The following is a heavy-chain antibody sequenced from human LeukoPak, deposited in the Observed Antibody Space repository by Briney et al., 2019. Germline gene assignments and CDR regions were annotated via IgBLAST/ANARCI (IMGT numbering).Heavy chain of an antibody. CDR3: AKGDYYDSSVPDY. CDR1: GFTFDDYA. V-gene: IGHV3-9*01. CDR2: ISWNSGSI. D-gene: IGHD3-22*01. Sequence: PGGSLRLSCAASGFTFDDYAMHWVRQAPGKGLEWVSGISWNSGSIGYADSVKGRFTISRDNAKNSLYLQTNSLRAEDTALYYCAKGDYYDSSVPDYWGQGTLVTVSS. J-gene: IGHJ4*02.